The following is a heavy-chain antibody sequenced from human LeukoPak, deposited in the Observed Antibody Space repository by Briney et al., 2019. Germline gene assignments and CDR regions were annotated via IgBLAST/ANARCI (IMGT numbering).Heavy chain of an antibody. Sequence: PGGSLRLSCAASGLTVSSNYMSWVRQAPGKGLEWVSGISGSGGITYYPDSVKGRFTISRDNSKNTLYPQMNSLRAEDTAVYYCAKDGHSSGYLFDYWGQGTLVTVSS. D-gene: IGHD3-22*01. J-gene: IGHJ4*02. CDR3: AKDGHSSGYLFDY. CDR1: GLTVSSNY. V-gene: IGHV3-23*01. CDR2: ISGSGGIT.